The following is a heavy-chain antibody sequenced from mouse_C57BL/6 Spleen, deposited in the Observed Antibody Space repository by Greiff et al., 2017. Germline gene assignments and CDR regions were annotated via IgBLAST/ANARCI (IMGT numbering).Heavy chain of an antibody. J-gene: IGHJ1*03. CDR2: IYPGDGDT. CDR3: ARGLCCAYGV. CDR1: GYAFSSSW. D-gene: IGHD6-1*01. Sequence: QVQLQQSGPELVKPGASVKISCKASGYAFSSSWMNWVKQRPGKGLEWIGRIYPGDGDTNYNGKFKGKATLTADKSSSTAYMQLSSLTSEASAVYFCARGLCCAYGVWGTVTTVTVSS. V-gene: IGHV1-82*01.